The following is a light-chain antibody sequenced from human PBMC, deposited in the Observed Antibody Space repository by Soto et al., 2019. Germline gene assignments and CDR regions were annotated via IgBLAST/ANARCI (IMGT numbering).Light chain of an antibody. V-gene: IGKV3-20*01. Sequence: EIVLTQSPGTLSLSPGERATLSCRASQSVSTNYLAWYQQKPGRAPRLLIYAASSRVTGIPGRFSSSGSGTDFTLTISRREPEDFAVYYCQQYGSSPSITFGQGTRLEIK. CDR1: QSVSTNY. CDR2: AAS. CDR3: QQYGSSPSIT. J-gene: IGKJ5*01.